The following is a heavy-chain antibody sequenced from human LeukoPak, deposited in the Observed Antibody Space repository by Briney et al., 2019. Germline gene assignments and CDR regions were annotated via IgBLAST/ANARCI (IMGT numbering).Heavy chain of an antibody. CDR3: AKRSSSGWDFDY. CDR1: GFTFSTYV. V-gene: IGHV3-64D*06. Sequence: HTGGSLRLSCSVSGFTFSTYVMHWVRQAPGKGLEYVSAISSSGDNTYYADSVKGRFTISRDNSKNTLYLQMNSLRAEDTAVYYCAKRSSSGWDFDYWGQGTLVTVSS. D-gene: IGHD6-19*01. CDR2: ISSSGDNT. J-gene: IGHJ4*02.